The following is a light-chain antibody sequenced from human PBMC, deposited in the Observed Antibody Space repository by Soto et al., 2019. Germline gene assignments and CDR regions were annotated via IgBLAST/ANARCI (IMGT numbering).Light chain of an antibody. CDR2: AAS. Sequence: DIQMTQSPSSLSASVGDRVTITCRASQNINTYLNWYQQKPGKAPKLLIFAASSLQSGVPSRFSGSGSRTDFTLTISSLQPEDFATYYCQQSSTAPFTFGHGTKGDI. V-gene: IGKV1-39*01. J-gene: IGKJ3*01. CDR1: QNINTY. CDR3: QQSSTAPFT.